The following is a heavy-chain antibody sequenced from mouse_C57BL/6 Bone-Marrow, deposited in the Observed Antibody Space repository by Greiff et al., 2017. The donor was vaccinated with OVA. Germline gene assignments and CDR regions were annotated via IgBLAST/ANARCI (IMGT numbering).Heavy chain of an antibody. J-gene: IGHJ2*01. CDR2: IYIGNGYT. CDR1: GYTFTSYG. CDR3: AREEIYYYGSSYYFDY. Sequence: VQLVESGAELVRPGSSVKMSCKTSGYTFTSYGINWVKQRPGQGLEWIGYIYIGNGYTEYNEKFKGKATLTSDTSSSTAYMQLSSLTSEDSAIYFCAREEIYYYGSSYYFDYWGQGTTLTVSS. V-gene: IGHV1-58*01. D-gene: IGHD1-1*01.